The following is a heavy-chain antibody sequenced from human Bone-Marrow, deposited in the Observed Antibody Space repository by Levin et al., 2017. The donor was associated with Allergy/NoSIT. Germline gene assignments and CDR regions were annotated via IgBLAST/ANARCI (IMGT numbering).Heavy chain of an antibody. Sequence: GASVKVSCKASGNTFNNYLISWVRQAPGQGLEWMGKVNPVLDIPNYAQKFQGRVTITADKSTSIAYMELSSLRSDDTAVYYCARERRTNYDYFGMDVWGQGTPVTVSS. J-gene: IGHJ6*02. CDR3: ARERRTNYDYFGMDV. D-gene: IGHD3/OR15-3a*01. V-gene: IGHV1-69*04. CDR2: VNPVLDIP. CDR1: GNTFNNYL.